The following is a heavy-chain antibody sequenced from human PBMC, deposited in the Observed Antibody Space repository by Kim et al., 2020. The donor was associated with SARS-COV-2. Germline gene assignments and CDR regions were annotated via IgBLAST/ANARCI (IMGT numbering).Heavy chain of an antibody. Sequence: ADSVKGRFPISRDNSKNTVHLHLNNLRADDTAVYYCANNADYYGSGSYFEYWGQGTLVTVSS. V-gene: IGHV3-23*01. D-gene: IGHD3-10*01. J-gene: IGHJ4*02. CDR3: ANNADYYGSGSYFEY.